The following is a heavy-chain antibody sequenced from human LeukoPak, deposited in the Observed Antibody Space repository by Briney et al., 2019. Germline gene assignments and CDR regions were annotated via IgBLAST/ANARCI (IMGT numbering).Heavy chain of an antibody. CDR2: IIPIFGTA. D-gene: IGHD5-24*01. CDR3: ARGLQHYYYYYMDV. J-gene: IGHJ6*03. CDR1: GGAFSSYA. V-gene: IGHV1-69*05. Sequence: SVKVSCKASGGAFSSYAISWVRQAPGQGLEWMGGIIPIFGTANYAQKFQGRVTITTDESTSTAYMELSSLRSEDTAVYYCARGLQHYYYYYMDVWGKGTTVTVSS.